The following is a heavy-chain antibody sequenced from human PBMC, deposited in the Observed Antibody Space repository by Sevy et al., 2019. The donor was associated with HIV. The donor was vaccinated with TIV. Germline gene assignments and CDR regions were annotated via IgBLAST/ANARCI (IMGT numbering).Heavy chain of an antibody. D-gene: IGHD6-13*01. CDR2: TYYRSKWYS. Sequence: SQTLSLTCAISGDSVSSNSAAWNWIRQSPSRGLEWLGRTYYRSKWYSDYAVSVESRISVNPDTSNNQFSLHLNSVTPEDTAVYYCARGWYYYFDYWGQGTLVTVSS. CDR3: ARGWYYYFDY. J-gene: IGHJ4*02. CDR1: GDSVSSNSAA. V-gene: IGHV6-1*01.